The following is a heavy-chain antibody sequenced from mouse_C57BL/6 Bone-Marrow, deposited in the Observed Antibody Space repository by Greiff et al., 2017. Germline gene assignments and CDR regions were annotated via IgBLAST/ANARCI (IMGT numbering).Heavy chain of an antibody. CDR1: GYTFTNYW. J-gene: IGHJ4*01. CDR3: ARSYDYDYYTMDY. CDR2: MHPNGGSP. D-gene: IGHD2-4*01. Sequence: VQLQQPGAELVKPGASVKLSCKASGYTFTNYWMHWVKQRPGQGLEWIGMMHPNGGSPDYNEKFKSGATLSVDKSSRTAYMELSSLTSEDSAVYYCARSYDYDYYTMDYWGQGTSVTVSS. V-gene: IGHV1-64*01.